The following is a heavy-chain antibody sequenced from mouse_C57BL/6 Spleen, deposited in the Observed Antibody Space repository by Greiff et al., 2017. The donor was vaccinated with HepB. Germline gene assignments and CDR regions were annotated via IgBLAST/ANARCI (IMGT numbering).Heavy chain of an antibody. V-gene: IGHV1-22*01. CDR3: AGAGAGRYFDV. CDR2: INPNNGGT. CDR1: GYTFTDYN. Sequence: VQLQQSGPELVKPGASVKMSCKASGYTFTDYNMHWVKQSHGKSLEWIGYINPNNGGTSYNQKFKGKATLTVNKSSSTAYMELRSLTSEDSAVYDCAGAGAGRYFDVWGTGTTVTVSS. J-gene: IGHJ1*03.